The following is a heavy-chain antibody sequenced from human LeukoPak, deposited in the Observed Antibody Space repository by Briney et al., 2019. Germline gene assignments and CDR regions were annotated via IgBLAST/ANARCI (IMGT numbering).Heavy chain of an antibody. Sequence: SETLSLTCAVSGGSISSSNWWSWVRQPPGKGLEWIGEIYHSGSTNYNPSLKSRVTISVDKSKNQFSLKLSSVTAADTAVYYCARDREVITMVRGGFDYWGQGTLVTVSS. CDR2: IYHSGST. J-gene: IGHJ4*02. CDR1: GGSISSSNW. V-gene: IGHV4-4*02. CDR3: ARDREVITMVRGGFDY. D-gene: IGHD3-10*01.